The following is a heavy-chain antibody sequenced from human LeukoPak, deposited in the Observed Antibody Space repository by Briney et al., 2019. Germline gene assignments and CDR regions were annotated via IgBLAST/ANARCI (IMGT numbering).Heavy chain of an antibody. D-gene: IGHD3-10*01. CDR2: LYYSGST. J-gene: IGHJ2*01. V-gene: IGHV4-39*02. CDR3: ARVPSSFGSSTWYFDL. CDR1: GGSISTSNYY. Sequence: PSETLSLTCAVSGGSISTSNYYWGWIRQPPGKGLEWIASLYYSGSTNYNPSLKSRVTTSVDTSTNQFSLSLSSVTAADTAVYYCARVPSSFGSSTWYFDLWGRGTLVTVSS.